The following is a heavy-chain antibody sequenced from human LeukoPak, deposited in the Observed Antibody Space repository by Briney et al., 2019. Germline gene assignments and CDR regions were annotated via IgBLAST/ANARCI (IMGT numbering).Heavy chain of an antibody. CDR3: AGRYCTNGVCPYFDY. Sequence: PSETLSLTCTVSGGSISSYYWSWIRQPAGKGLERIGRIYNSGSTNYNPSLKSRVTMSVDTSKNHFSLKLSSVTAADTAVYYCAGRYCTNGVCPYFDYWGQGTLVTVSS. D-gene: IGHD2-8*01. CDR2: IYNSGST. J-gene: IGHJ4*02. CDR1: GGSISSYY. V-gene: IGHV4-4*07.